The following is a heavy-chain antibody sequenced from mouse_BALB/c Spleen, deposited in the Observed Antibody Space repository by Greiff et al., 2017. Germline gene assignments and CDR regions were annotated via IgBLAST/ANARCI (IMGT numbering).Heavy chain of an antibody. J-gene: IGHJ1*01. D-gene: IGHD2-1*01. CDR1: GYTFTSYW. CDR3: ARRLGNYVGWYFDV. Sequence: VQLQQPGAELVKPGASVKLSCKASGYTFTSYWMHWVKQRPGQGLEWIGEIDPSDSYTNYNQKFKGKATLTVDKSSSTAYMQLSSLTSEDSAVYYCARRLGNYVGWYFDVWGAGTTVTVSS. CDR2: IDPSDSYT. V-gene: IGHV1-69*02.